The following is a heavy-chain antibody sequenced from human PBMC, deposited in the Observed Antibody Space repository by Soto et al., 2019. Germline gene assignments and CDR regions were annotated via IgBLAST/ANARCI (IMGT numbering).Heavy chain of an antibody. V-gene: IGHV1-69*13. CDR1: GGTFSSYA. D-gene: IGHD3-22*01. J-gene: IGHJ5*02. CDR2: IIPIFGTA. Sequence: SVKVSCKASGGTFSSYAISWVRQAPGQGLEWMGGIIPIFGTANYAQKFQGRVTITADESTSTAYMELSSLRSEDTAVYYCARGARDYYVSSQSLSWGQGTLFTVSS. CDR3: ARGARDYYVSSQSLS.